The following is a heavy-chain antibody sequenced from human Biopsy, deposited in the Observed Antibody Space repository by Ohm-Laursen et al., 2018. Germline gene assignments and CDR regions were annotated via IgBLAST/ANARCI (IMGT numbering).Heavy chain of an antibody. J-gene: IGHJ3*02. CDR3: AREVIGVATAFDI. CDR2: IYYSGST. Sequence: SDTLSLTCTVSGVSISTYYWSWIRQSPGRGLEWIAYIYYSGSTDYNPSLKSRVTISLDTSKNQFSLKLSSVTAADTAIYYCAREVIGVATAFDIWGQGTMVTVSS. V-gene: IGHV4-59*01. CDR1: GVSISTYY. D-gene: IGHD5-12*01.